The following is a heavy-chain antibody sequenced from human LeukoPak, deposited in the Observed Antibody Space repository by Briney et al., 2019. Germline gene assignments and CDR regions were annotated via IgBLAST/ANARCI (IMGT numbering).Heavy chain of an antibody. CDR2: VYYSENT. J-gene: IGHJ4*02. V-gene: IGHV4-39*07. CDR1: GGFITNSNYY. Sequence: PSETLSLTCTVSGGFITNSNYYWGWIRQSPGKGLEWIGSVYYSENTYYNPSLKSRVTISVDTSKNQFSLKMSSVTAADTAVYYCARELGYCSGGGCYRSGTGFDYWGQGTLITVSS. CDR3: ARELGYCSGGGCYRSGTGFDY. D-gene: IGHD2-15*01.